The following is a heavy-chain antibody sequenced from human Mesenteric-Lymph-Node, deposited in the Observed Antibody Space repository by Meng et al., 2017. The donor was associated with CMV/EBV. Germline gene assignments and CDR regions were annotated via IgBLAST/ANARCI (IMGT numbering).Heavy chain of an antibody. CDR1: GFTFSSYA. D-gene: IGHD6-13*01. CDR3: AKKTIAAPGNDYFDP. CDR2: ISGSGGST. V-gene: IGHV3-23*01. J-gene: IGHJ5*02. Sequence: GESLKISCAASGFTFSSYAMSWVRQAPGKGLEWVSAISGSGGSTYYADSVKGRFTISRDNSKNTLYLQMNSLRAEDTAVYYCAKKTIAAPGNDYFDPWGQGTLVTVSS.